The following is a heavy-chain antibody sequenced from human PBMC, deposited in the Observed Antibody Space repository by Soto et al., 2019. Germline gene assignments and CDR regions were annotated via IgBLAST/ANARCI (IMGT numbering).Heavy chain of an antibody. CDR1: GYTFTRYY. CDR2: INPSGGST. Sequence: XSVKVSCKASGYTFTRYYMHWVRQAPGQGLEWMGIINPSGGSTSYAQKFQGRVTMTRDTSTSTVYMELSSLRSEDTAVYYCSRXTVVLVEQDGNWFDPWGQVTLVTVSS. V-gene: IGHV1-46*01. CDR3: SRXTVVLVEQDGNWFDP. J-gene: IGHJ5*02. D-gene: IGHD2-15*01.